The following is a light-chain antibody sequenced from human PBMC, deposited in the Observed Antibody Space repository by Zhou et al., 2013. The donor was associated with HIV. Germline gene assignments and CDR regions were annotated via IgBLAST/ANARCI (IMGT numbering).Light chain of an antibody. V-gene: IGLV1-40*01. CDR3: QSYDRSLSVV. J-gene: IGLJ3*02. Sequence: QSVPTQPPSVSGAPGQRVTISCTGSTFNIGAGYDVHWYQQLPGTAPKLLIYGNTNRPSGVPDRFSGSKSGTSASLDITGLQAEDEADYYCQSYDRSLSVVFGGGTTLTVL. CDR1: TFNIGAGYD. CDR2: GNT.